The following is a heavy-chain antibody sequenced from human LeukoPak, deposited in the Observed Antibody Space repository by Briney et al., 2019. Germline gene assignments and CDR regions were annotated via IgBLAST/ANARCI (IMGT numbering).Heavy chain of an antibody. V-gene: IGHV1-2*06. CDR2: INPNSGGT. Sequence: ASVKVSCKASGYTFTGYYMHWVRQAPGQGLEWMGRINPNSGGTNYAQKFQGRVTMTRDTSISTAYMELSRLRSDDTAVYYCARTPYYDFWSWYYFLDYWGQGTLVTVSS. CDR3: ARTPYYDFWSWYYFLDY. J-gene: IGHJ4*02. D-gene: IGHD3-3*01. CDR1: GYTFTGYY.